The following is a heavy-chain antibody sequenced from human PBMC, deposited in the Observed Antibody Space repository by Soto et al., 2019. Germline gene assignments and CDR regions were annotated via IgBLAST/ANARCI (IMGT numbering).Heavy chain of an antibody. V-gene: IGHV1-18*01. D-gene: IGHD6-19*01. CDR2: VNAYNGNT. CDR1: GYTFTSYG. Sequence: GASVKVSCKASGYTFTSYGISWVRQAPGQGLEWMGWVNAYNGNTNYAQKFQGRVTMTTDTSTSTAYMELRSLRSDDTAVYYCARVVVAVAGLFFFDYWGQGTLVTVSS. J-gene: IGHJ4*02. CDR3: ARVVVAVAGLFFFDY.